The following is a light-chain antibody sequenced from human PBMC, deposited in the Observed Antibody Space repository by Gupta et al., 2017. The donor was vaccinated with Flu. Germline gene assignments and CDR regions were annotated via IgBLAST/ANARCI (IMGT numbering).Light chain of an antibody. CDR3: QQYNSYSRT. J-gene: IGKJ1*01. Sequence: IPMTQSPSTSYASVGDRVTITCRASQSISSWLAWYQQKPGKAPKLLIYKASSLESGVPSRFSGSGSGTEFTLTISSLQPDDFATYYCQQYNSYSRTFGQGTKVEIK. CDR1: QSISSW. CDR2: KAS. V-gene: IGKV1-5*03.